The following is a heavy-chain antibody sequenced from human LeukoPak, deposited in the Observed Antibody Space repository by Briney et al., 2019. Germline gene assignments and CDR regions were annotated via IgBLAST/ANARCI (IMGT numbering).Heavy chain of an antibody. V-gene: IGHV3-74*01. CDR3: TRGARFGELYSWFDP. Sequence: GGSLRLSCAASGFTFSSTWMHWFRQGAGKGLVWVSRITSDGRTTIYADSVKGRFTISRDNAKNSLYLQMSSLRADDAALYYCTRGARFGELYSWFDPWGLGTLVTVSS. D-gene: IGHD3-10*01. CDR1: GFTFSSTW. J-gene: IGHJ5*02. CDR2: ITSDGRTT.